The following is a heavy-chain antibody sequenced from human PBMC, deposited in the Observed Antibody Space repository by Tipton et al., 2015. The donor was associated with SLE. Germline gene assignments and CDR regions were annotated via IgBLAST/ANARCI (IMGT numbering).Heavy chain of an antibody. Sequence: TLSLTCTGSNGSISSYYWNWIRQPPGKGLEWIGYIYSSGSTNYNPSLKSRVTISVDTSKNQFSLKLNSVTATDTGFYYCARLLLSASGSYLDSWGQGILVTVSS. J-gene: IGHJ4*02. CDR3: ARLLLSASGSYLDS. CDR1: NGSISSYY. D-gene: IGHD3-10*01. CDR2: IYSSGST. V-gene: IGHV4-4*08.